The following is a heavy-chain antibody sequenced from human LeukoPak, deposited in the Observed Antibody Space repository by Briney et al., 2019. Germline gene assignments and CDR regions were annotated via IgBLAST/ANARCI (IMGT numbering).Heavy chain of an antibody. V-gene: IGHV3-23*01. Sequence: GGSLRLSCTASGFRFSGFAMNWVRQAPGKGLEWVSAVSASGDNTYYADSVKGRFIISRDNAKNTLYLEISRLRAEDTAVYYCGKGGERWEVLEYWGQGTLVTVSS. CDR2: VSASGDNT. CDR3: GKGGERWEVLEY. J-gene: IGHJ4*02. CDR1: GFRFSGFA. D-gene: IGHD1-26*01.